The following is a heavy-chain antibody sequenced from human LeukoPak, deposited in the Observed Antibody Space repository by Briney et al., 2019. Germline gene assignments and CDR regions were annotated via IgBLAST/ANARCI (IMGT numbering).Heavy chain of an antibody. CDR3: ARGRQEVSMIVVVMTAVSYYLDV. J-gene: IGHJ6*03. V-gene: IGHV4-34*01. D-gene: IGHD3-22*01. CDR1: GGSFSGYY. Sequence: ASETLSLTCAVYGGSFSGYYWTWIRQAPGKGLERIGEINPSGRISYNPSLKSRLTISVDASKNQFSLNLRSLTAADTAVYYCARGRQEVSMIVVVMTAVSYYLDVWGKGTTVTVS. CDR2: INPSGRI.